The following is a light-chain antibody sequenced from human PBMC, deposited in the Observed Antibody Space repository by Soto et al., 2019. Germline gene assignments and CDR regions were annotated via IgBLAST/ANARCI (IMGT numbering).Light chain of an antibody. CDR2: EVS. V-gene: IGLV2-14*01. Sequence: QSVLTQPASVSGSPGQSITISCTGTSSDIGGHNYVSWYQQHPGKAPKLKIYEVSNRPSGVSNRFSGSKSGNTASLTISGLQAEDEASYYCSSFSSSSTPVFGTGTKLTVL. CDR3: SSFSSSSTPV. CDR1: SSDIGGHNY. J-gene: IGLJ1*01.